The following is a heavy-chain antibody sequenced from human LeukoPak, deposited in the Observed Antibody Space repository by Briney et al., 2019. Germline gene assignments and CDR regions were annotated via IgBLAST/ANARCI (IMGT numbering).Heavy chain of an antibody. CDR1: GFAFSNYW. Sequence: GGSLRLSCAASGFAFSNYWMHWVRQAPGKGLVWVSLINSDGSSTIYPDSVKGRFTISRDNAKNTLYLQMNSLRAEDTAVYYCARGIGAGSNWFDSWGQGTRVTVSS. CDR3: ARGIGAGSNWFDS. D-gene: IGHD6-13*01. CDR2: INSDGSST. J-gene: IGHJ5*01. V-gene: IGHV3-74*01.